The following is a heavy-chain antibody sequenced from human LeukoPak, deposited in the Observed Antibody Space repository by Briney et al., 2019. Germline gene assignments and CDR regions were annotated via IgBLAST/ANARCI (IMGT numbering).Heavy chain of an antibody. CDR2: ISAYNGNT. CDR3: ARTSPGGIYYYYYMDV. V-gene: IGHV1-18*01. CDR1: GGTFSSYT. D-gene: IGHD2-2*01. Sequence: GASVKVSCKASGGTFSSYTISWVRQAPGQGLEWMGWISAYNGNTDYAQKLQGRVTMTTDTSTSTAYMELRSLRSDDTAVYYCARTSPGGIYYYYYMDVWGKGTTVTVSS. J-gene: IGHJ6*03.